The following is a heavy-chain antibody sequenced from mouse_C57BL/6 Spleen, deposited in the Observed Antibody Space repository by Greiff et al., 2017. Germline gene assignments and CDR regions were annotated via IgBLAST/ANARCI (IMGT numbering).Heavy chain of an antibody. D-gene: IGHD3-3*01. Sequence: EVKLQESGPGMVKPSQSLSLTCTVTGYSITSGYDWHWIRHFPGNKLEWMGYISYSGSTNYNPSLKNRISITHDTSKNHFFLKLNSVTTEDTATXYCAREGDVGPMDYWGQGTSVTVSS. V-gene: IGHV3-1*01. J-gene: IGHJ4*01. CDR2: ISYSGST. CDR3: AREGDVGPMDY. CDR1: GYSITSGYD.